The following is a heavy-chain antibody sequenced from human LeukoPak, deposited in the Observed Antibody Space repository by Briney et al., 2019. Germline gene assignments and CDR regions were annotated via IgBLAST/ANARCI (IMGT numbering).Heavy chain of an antibody. Sequence: GESLKISCKGSGSSFTSYWIGWVRQMPGKGLEWMGIIYPGDSDTRYSPSFQGQVTISADKSISTAYLQWSSLKASDTAMYYCARNLVAGGGYYYGMDVWGQGTTVIVSS. J-gene: IGHJ6*02. CDR3: ARNLVAGGGYYYGMDV. CDR2: IYPGDSDT. V-gene: IGHV5-51*01. D-gene: IGHD6-6*01. CDR1: GSSFTSYW.